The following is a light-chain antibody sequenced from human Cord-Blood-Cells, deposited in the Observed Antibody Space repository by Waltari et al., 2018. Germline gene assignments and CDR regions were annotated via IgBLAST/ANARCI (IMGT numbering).Light chain of an antibody. CDR1: QSVLYSSNNKNY. V-gene: IGKV4-1*01. CDR3: QQYYGTHS. CDR2: WAT. J-gene: IGKJ2*03. Sequence: DIVMTQSPDSLAVSLGERATINCKSSQSVLYSSNNKNYLAWYQQKPGQPPKLLIYWATTRESGVHDRFSGSGSGTDFTLTISSLQAEDVAVYYCQQYYGTHSFGQGTKLEIK.